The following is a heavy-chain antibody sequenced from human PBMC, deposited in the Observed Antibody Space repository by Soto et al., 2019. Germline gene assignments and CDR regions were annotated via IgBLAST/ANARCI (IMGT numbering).Heavy chain of an antibody. Sequence: AEACSEASGVTLGCWALRSAQHSTQQMLEWMAWIIPIYSTANYAQKFQGRVTITADESTSTAYMELSSLRSEDTAVYYCARGEVGYSGYISSYYYGMDFWGQGTTVTVS. CDR3: ARGEVGYSGYISSYYYGMDF. D-gene: IGHD5-12*01. CDR1: GVTLGCWA. V-gene: IGHV1-69*01. CDR2: IIPIYSTA. J-gene: IGHJ6*02.